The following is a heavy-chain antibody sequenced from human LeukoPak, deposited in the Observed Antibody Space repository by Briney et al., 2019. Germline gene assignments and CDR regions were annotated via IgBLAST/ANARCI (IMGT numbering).Heavy chain of an antibody. J-gene: IGHJ4*02. V-gene: IGHV3-48*02. CDR2: INHNGEMI. CDR3: ARDNDWAFHY. CDR1: GFTFSSYV. Sequence: GGSLRLSCAASGFTFSSYVMSWVRQAPGKGLEWVSYINHNGEMIFYPDFVKGRFTISRDNAKNSLYLQMNSLRDEDTAVYYCARDNDWAFHYWGQGTLVTVSS. D-gene: IGHD3-9*01.